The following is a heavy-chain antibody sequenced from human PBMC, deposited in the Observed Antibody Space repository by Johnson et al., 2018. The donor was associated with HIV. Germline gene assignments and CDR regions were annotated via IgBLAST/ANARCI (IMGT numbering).Heavy chain of an antibody. CDR1: GFTFDVYA. J-gene: IGHJ3*02. CDR3: ARASYVWGSYRYTGVCGAFDI. V-gene: IGHV3-20*04. CDR2: INWTGIST. D-gene: IGHD3-16*02. Sequence: VQLVESGGGVVRPGGSLRLSCAASGFTFDVYAMSWVRQAPGKGLEWVSGINWTGISTDYADSVKCRFTISRDNPKNSLYLQMNSLRAEDTALYYCARASYVWGSYRYTGVCGAFDIWGQGTMVTVSS.